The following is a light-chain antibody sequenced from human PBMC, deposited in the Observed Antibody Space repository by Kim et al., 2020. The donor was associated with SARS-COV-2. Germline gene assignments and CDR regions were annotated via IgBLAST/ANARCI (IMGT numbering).Light chain of an antibody. V-gene: IGKV3-20*01. J-gene: IGKJ1*01. CDR1: QSVSTN. Sequence: EIVLTQSPGTLSLSPGERATLSCRASQSVSTNLAWYQQKPGQAPRLLIYGASTRATGIPDRFSGGGSGTDFTLTISRLDPEDFAVYYCQQYGRSAWTFGQGTKVDIK. CDR3: QQYGRSAWT. CDR2: GAS.